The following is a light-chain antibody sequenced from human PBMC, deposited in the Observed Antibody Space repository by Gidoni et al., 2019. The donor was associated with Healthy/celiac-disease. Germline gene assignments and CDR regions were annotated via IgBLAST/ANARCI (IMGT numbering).Light chain of an antibody. CDR1: SSNIGAGYD. CDR2: GNN. V-gene: IGLV1-40*01. CDR3: QSYDSSLSGDV. Sequence: QSVLTQPPSVSGAPGPTVTISCTGSSSNIGAGYDVHWYQQPPGTAPKPLIYGNNNRPSGVPDRFSGSKSGTSASLAITGLQAEDEADYYCQSYDSSLSGDVFGTGTKVTVL. J-gene: IGLJ1*01.